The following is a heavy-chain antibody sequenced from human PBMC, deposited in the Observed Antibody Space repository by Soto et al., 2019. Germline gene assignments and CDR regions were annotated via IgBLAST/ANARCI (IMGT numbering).Heavy chain of an antibody. CDR3: ARDTVTSLTPYQGFYYYGMDV. V-gene: IGHV3-74*01. D-gene: IGHD2-2*01. J-gene: IGHJ6*02. CDR1: GFTFSSYW. Sequence: PGGSLRLSCAASGFTFSSYWMHWVRQAPGKGLVWVSRINSDGSSAVYADSVKGRFTISRDNAKNKLFLQMDTLRPDDTAIYYCARDTVTSLTPYQGFYYYGMDVWGQGTTVTVSS. CDR2: INSDGSSA.